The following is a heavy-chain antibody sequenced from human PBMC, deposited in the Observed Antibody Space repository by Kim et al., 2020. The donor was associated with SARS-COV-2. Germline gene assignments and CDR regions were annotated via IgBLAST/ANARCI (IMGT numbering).Heavy chain of an antibody. CDR1: GLTVSTNY. J-gene: IGHJ3*01. CDR2: IYIGGST. CDR3: ARVVLSHDINPCAAYDV. D-gene: IGHD3-9*01. V-gene: IGHV3-66*01. Sequence: GGSLRLSCAASGLTVSTNYMTWVRQSPGKGLEWVSVIYIGGSTSYVDSVKGRFTISIDNSKNMVYLQMNSLTVGGMAVYYFARVVLSHDINPCAAYDVWGQGTLVTVSS.